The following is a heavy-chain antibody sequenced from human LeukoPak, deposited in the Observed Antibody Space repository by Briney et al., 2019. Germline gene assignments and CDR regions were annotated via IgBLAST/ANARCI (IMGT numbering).Heavy chain of an antibody. Sequence: ASVKVSCKASGYTFTSYGISWVRQAPGQGLEWTGWISAYNGNTNYAQKLQGRVTMTTDTSTSTAYMELRSLRSDDTAVYYCARDGEWLAWGPNYYYYMDVWGKGTTVTVSS. CDR3: ARDGEWLAWGPNYYYYMDV. V-gene: IGHV1-18*01. CDR2: ISAYNGNT. D-gene: IGHD3-3*01. J-gene: IGHJ6*03. CDR1: GYTFTSYG.